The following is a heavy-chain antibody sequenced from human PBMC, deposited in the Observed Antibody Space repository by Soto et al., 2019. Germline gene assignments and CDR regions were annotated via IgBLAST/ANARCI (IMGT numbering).Heavy chain of an antibody. V-gene: IGHV4-59*01. CDR2: IYYSGST. D-gene: IGHD6-6*01. J-gene: IGHJ4*02. CDR3: ARVAYSSSMYYFDY. Sequence: SETLSLTCTVSGGSISSYYWSWIRQPPGKGLEWIGYIYYSGSTNYNPSLKSRVTISVDTSKNQFSLKLSSVTAADTAVYYCARVAYSSSMYYFDYWGQGTLVTVSS. CDR1: GGSISSYY.